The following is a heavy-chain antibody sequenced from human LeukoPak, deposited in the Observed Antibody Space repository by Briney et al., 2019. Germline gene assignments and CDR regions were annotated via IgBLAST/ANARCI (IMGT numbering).Heavy chain of an antibody. J-gene: IGHJ4*02. D-gene: IGHD3-22*01. CDR1: GFTFSNAW. Sequence: PGGSLRLSCAASGFTFSNAWMSWVRQAPGKGLEWVGRIKSKTDGGTTDYAAPVKGRFTISRDDSKNTLYLQMNSLKTEGTAVYYCTTVVSYYDSSGYSPRDYWGQGTLVTVSS. CDR2: IKSKTDGGTT. CDR3: TTVVSYYDSSGYSPRDY. V-gene: IGHV3-15*01.